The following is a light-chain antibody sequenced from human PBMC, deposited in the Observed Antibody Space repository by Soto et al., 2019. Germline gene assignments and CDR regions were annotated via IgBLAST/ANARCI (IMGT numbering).Light chain of an antibody. CDR3: MQALQSPDT. J-gene: IGKJ2*01. CDR1: QSLLHRNGYNY. CDR2: LGS. Sequence: DIVVTQSPLSLPVTPGEPASNSCRSSQSLLHRNGYNYLDWYLQKPGQSPQLLIYLGSYRASGVPDRFSGSGSGTDFTLKISRVEAEDIGVYYCMQALQSPDTFGQGTKLEIK. V-gene: IGKV2-28*01.